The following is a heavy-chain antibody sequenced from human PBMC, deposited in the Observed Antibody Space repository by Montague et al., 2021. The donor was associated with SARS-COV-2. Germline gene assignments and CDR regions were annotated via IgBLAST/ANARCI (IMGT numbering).Heavy chain of an antibody. CDR2: IYYTGST. CDR3: ARAIGAPENWFDP. D-gene: IGHD3-16*01. J-gene: IGHJ5*02. V-gene: IGHV4-59*12. CDR1: GGSIRNYF. Sequence: SETLSLTCTVSGGSIRNYFWSWIRQPPGKGLEWIGYIYYTGSTNYNPSLKSRVTMSISMSESQFSLKLNSVTAADTAVYYCARAIGAPENWFDPWGQGTLVTVSS.